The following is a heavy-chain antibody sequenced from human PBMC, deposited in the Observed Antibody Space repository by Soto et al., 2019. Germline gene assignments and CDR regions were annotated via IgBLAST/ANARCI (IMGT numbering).Heavy chain of an antibody. CDR2: ISGSGGST. Sequence: GSLRISCAASRFTFSSYAISWVRPTPGKGLEWVSAISGSGGSTYYADSVKGRFTISRDNSKNTLYLQMNSLRAEDTAVYYCAKQGVVVAATQVEYWGQGTLVTVSS. CDR1: RFTFSSYA. V-gene: IGHV3-23*01. J-gene: IGHJ4*02. D-gene: IGHD2-15*01. CDR3: AKQGVVVAATQVEY.